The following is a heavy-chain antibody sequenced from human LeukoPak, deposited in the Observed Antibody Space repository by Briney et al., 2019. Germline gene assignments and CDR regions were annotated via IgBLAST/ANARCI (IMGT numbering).Heavy chain of an antibody. J-gene: IGHJ6*03. V-gene: IGHV3-30*02. CDR2: VRYDGSSE. CDR3: AKDPGPAAMPHYMDV. D-gene: IGHD2-2*01. Sequence: GGSLRLSCAASGFTFSSYGMHWVRQAPGKGLEWVAFVRYDGSSEYYADSVKGRFTISRDNSKNTLYLQMNSLRAEDTAVYYCAKDPGPAAMPHYMDVWGKGTTVTVSS. CDR1: GFTFSSYG.